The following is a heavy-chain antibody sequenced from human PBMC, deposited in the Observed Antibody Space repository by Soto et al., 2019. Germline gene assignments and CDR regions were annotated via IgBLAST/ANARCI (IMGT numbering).Heavy chain of an antibody. D-gene: IGHD6-19*01. CDR1: GFTFSSYG. Sequence: QVQLVESGGGVVQPGRSLRLSCAASGFTFSSYGMHWVRQAPGKGLEWVAVIWYDGSNKYYADSVKGRFTISRDNSKNTLYLQMNSLRAEDTAVYYCAREGMAVAATTDATYYFDYWGQGTLVTVSS. CDR3: AREGMAVAATTDATYYFDY. CDR2: IWYDGSNK. J-gene: IGHJ4*02. V-gene: IGHV3-33*01.